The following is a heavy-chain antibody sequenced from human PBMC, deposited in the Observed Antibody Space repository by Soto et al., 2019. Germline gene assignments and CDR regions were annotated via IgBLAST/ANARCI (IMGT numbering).Heavy chain of an antibody. Sequence: GGSLRLSCAASGFTFSSYAMSWVRQAPGKGLEWVSAISGSGGSTYYADSVKGRFTISRDNSKNTLYLQMNSLRAEDTAVYYCDSGIAVAGTKGDGYWGQGTLVTVSS. CDR1: GFTFSSYA. J-gene: IGHJ4*02. V-gene: IGHV3-23*01. CDR2: ISGSGGST. CDR3: DSGIAVAGTKGDGY. D-gene: IGHD6-19*01.